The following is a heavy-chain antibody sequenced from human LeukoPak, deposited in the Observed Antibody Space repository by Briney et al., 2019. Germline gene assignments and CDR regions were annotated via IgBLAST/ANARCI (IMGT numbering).Heavy chain of an antibody. V-gene: IGHV4-30-4*01. D-gene: IGHD3-3*01. CDR1: GGSISSGEFY. Sequence: SQTLSLTCIVSGGSISSGEFYWSWIRQSPGKGLEWIGYIYYSGSTHYNPSLKSRVSISMDTSKNQFSLKLTSVTAADTAVYFCARGFSYWGQGTLVTVSS. CDR3: ARGFSY. J-gene: IGHJ4*02. CDR2: IYYSGST.